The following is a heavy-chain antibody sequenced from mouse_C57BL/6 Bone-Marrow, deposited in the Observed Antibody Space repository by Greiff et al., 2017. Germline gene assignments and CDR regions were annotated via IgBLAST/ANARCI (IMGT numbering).Heavy chain of an antibody. CDR3: ASDWVPLYWYFDV. CDR1: GYTFTSYG. V-gene: IGHV1-81*01. CDR2: IYPRSVNT. Sequence: QVQLQQSGAELARPGASVKLSCKASGYTFTSYGISWVKQRTGQGLEWIGEIYPRSVNTYYNEKFKGKATLTADKSSSTAYMELRSLTSVDSAVYVWASDWVPLYWYFDVWGTGTTVTVSS. D-gene: IGHD4-1*01. J-gene: IGHJ1*03.